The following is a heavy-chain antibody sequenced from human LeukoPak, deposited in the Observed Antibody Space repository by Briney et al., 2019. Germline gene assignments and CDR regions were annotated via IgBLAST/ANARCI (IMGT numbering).Heavy chain of an antibody. J-gene: IGHJ4*02. CDR2: INPNSGGT. V-gene: IGHV1-2*02. CDR1: GYTFTGYY. D-gene: IGHD3-10*01. Sequence: ASVKVSCKASGYTFTGYYMHWVRQAPGQGLEWMGWINPNSGGTNYAQKFQGRVTMTRDTSISTAYMELSRLRSDDTAVYYCARGYYYGSGSYWACWGQGTLVTVSS. CDR3: ARGYYYGSGSYWAC.